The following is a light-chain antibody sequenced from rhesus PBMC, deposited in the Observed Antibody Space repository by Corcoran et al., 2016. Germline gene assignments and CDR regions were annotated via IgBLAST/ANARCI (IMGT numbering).Light chain of an antibody. Sequence: QAALTQPRSVSGSPGQSVTISCTGTSSDIGGYNYVSWYQQHPGTAPRLLIYEVSKRPSGVSDRFSGSKSGNTASLTISGLQAEDEADYYCGSYRSGSTLLFGGGTRLTVL. CDR3: GSYRSGSTLL. CDR2: EVS. CDR1: SSDIGGYNY. J-gene: IGLJ3*01. V-gene: IGLV2-32*02.